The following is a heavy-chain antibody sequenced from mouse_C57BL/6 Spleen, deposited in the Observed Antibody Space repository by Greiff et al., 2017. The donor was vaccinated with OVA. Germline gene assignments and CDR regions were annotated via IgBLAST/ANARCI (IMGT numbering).Heavy chain of an antibody. CDR3: ARQDDYGGFAY. J-gene: IGHJ3*01. CDR2: ISSGGSYT. Sequence: EVKLMESGGDLVKPGGSLKLSCAASGFTFSSYGMSWVRQTPDKRLEWVATISSGGSYTYYPDSVKGRFTISRDNAKNTLYLQMSSLKSEDTAMYYCARQDDYGGFAYWGQGTLVTVSA. CDR1: GFTFSSYG. D-gene: IGHD2-4*01. V-gene: IGHV5-6*01.